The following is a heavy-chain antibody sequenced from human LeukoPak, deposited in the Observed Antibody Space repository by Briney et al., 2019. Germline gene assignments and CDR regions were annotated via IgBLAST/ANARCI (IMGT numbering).Heavy chain of an antibody. V-gene: IGHV3-48*03. D-gene: IGHD2-21*02. CDR1: GFPVNKYE. CDR2: IDAGATST. Sequence: GGSLGLSCAASGFPVNKYEMHWVRQAPGKGLEWVSYIDAGATSTNYADSVWGRFTLSRDNAQNSVHLQMNSLRDEDTAVYYCVRGRLLRSTKYFDYWGQGALVTVS. CDR3: VRGRLLRSTKYFDY. J-gene: IGHJ4*02.